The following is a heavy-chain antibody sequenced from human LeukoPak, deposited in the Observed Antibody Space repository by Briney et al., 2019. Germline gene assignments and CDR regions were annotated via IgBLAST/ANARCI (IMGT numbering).Heavy chain of an antibody. CDR2: IYHSGST. CDR1: GGSISGYY. D-gene: IGHD3-22*01. CDR3: ARSRYYYDPRGAFDI. V-gene: IGHV4-38-2*02. Sequence: SETLSLTCTVSGGSISGYYWGWIRQPPGKGLEWIGSIYHSGSTYYNPSLKSRVTISVDTSKNQFSLKLSSVTAADTAVYYCARSRYYYDPRGAFDIWGQGTMVTVSS. J-gene: IGHJ3*02.